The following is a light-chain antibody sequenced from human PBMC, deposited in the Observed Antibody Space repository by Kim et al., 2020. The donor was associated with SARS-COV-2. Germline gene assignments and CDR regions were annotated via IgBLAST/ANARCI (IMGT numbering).Light chain of an antibody. CDR1: SLRSYY. J-gene: IGLJ3*02. V-gene: IGLV3-19*01. Sequence: ALGQTVRITCQGDSLRSYYGRWYQQKPGQAPVLVIYGKNNRPSGIPDRFSGSSSGNTASLTFTGAQAADEADYYCNSRDSSGNHLVFGGGTQLTVL. CDR2: GKN. CDR3: NSRDSSGNHLV.